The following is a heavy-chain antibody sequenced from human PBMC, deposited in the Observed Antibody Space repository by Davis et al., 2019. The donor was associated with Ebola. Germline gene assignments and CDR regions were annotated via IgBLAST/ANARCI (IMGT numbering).Heavy chain of an antibody. CDR1: GYTFTSYA. Sequence: ASVKVSCKASGYTFTSYAMNWVRQAPGQGLEWMGWINTNTGNPTYAQGFTGRFVFSLDTSVSTAYLQISSLKAEDTAVYYCARGHYIGYSSGWYRGGYFDYWGQGTLVTVSS. J-gene: IGHJ4*02. V-gene: IGHV7-4-1*02. CDR2: INTNTGNP. D-gene: IGHD6-19*01. CDR3: ARGHYIGYSSGWYRGGYFDY.